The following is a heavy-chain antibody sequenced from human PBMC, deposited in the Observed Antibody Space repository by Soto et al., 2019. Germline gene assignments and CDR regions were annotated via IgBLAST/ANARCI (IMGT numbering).Heavy chain of an antibody. V-gene: IGHV1-2*02. Sequence: ASVKVSCKASGYTFTGYYMHWVRQAPGQGLEWMGWINPNSGRTNYAQKFQGRVTMTRDTSISTAYMEMSRLRSDDTAVYYCARNKGIAVAARFEPWGQGTMVTVSS. CDR2: INPNSGRT. J-gene: IGHJ5*02. CDR3: ARNKGIAVAARFEP. D-gene: IGHD6-19*01. CDR1: GYTFTGYY.